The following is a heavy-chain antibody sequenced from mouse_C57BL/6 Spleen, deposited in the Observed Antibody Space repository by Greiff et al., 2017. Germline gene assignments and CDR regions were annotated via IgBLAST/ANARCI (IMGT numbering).Heavy chain of an antibody. V-gene: IGHV1-53*01. CDR3: ARSSPNGGYFDY. CDR2: INPSNGCT. D-gene: IGHD1-3*01. Sequence: QVQLQQPGPELVKPGASVKLSCKASGYTFTSYWMHWVKQRPGQGLEWIGNINPSNGCTNYNKKFKIKATLTVDKSSSTAYMQLSSLTSEDSAVYDCARSSPNGGYFDYWGQGTTLTVSS. J-gene: IGHJ2*01. CDR1: GYTFTSYW.